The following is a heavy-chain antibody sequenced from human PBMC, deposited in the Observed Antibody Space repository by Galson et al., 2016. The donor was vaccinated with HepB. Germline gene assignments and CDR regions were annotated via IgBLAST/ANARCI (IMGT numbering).Heavy chain of an antibody. CDR3: ARHQKLYGDFRLTSYFDY. Sequence: SETLSLTCTVSGGSISSSYWSWIRQPPGKGLEWIGQIFSSGSTNLNPSLKSRVTISVDTSKNQFSLKLSSVTAADTAVYYCARHQKLYGDFRLTSYFDYWGQGTLVTVSS. CDR1: GGSISSSY. CDR2: IFSSGST. J-gene: IGHJ4*02. V-gene: IGHV4-59*01. D-gene: IGHD4-17*01.